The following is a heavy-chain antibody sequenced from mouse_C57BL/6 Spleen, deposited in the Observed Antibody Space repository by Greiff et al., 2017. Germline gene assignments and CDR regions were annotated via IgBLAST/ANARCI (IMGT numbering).Heavy chain of an antibody. Sequence: QVQLQQPGTELVKPGASVKLSCKASGYTFPSYWMHWVKQRPGQGLEWIGNINPSNGGTNYNEKFKSKATLTVDKSSSTAYMQLSSLTSEDSAVYYCARGYYGSSYDWYFDVWGTGTTVTVSS. CDR1: GYTFPSYW. J-gene: IGHJ1*03. CDR3: ARGYYGSSYDWYFDV. CDR2: INPSNGGT. V-gene: IGHV1-53*01. D-gene: IGHD1-1*01.